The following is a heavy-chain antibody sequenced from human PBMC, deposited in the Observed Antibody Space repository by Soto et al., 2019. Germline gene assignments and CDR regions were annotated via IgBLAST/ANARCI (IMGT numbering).Heavy chain of an antibody. CDR2: IYWNDFK. V-gene: IGHV2-5*01. CDR3: FHSPASNGYY. J-gene: IGHJ6*01. CDR1: GLSVQTSGEG. Sequence: TRVNPSQSLTLTCTCSGLSVQTSGEGMAWIRQPPGKTLEWLALIYWNDFKRYTPSLESRLTITKDTSKNQVVLTVTNVDPSDTATYYCFHSPASNGYY.